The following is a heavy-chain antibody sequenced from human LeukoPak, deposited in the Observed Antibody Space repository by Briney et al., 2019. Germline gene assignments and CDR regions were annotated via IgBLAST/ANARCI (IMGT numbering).Heavy chain of an antibody. CDR2: ISGSGGST. Sequence: PGGSLRLSCAASGFTFSSYAMSWVRQAPGKGLEWVSAISGSGGSTYYADSVKGRFTISRDNSKNTLYLQMNSLRAEDTAVYYCAKDGRETPWWCRRNWFDPWGQGTLVTVSS. CDR1: GFTFSSYA. CDR3: AKDGRETPWWCRRNWFDP. D-gene: IGHD2-21*01. V-gene: IGHV3-23*01. J-gene: IGHJ5*02.